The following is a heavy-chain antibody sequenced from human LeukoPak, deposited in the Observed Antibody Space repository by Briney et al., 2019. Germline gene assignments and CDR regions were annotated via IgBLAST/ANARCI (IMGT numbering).Heavy chain of an antibody. D-gene: IGHD3-22*01. CDR3: ARDSDSSGHYYMDYFDY. Sequence: GSLRLSCAASGFTFTSYAMNWVRQAPGKGLEWVSSISSSSRDINYADSVKGRFTISRDNAWNSLYLQMNSLRAEDTAVYYCARDSDSSGHYYMDYFDYWGQGALVTVSS. CDR1: GFTFTSYA. CDR2: ISSSSRDI. V-gene: IGHV3-21*01. J-gene: IGHJ4*02.